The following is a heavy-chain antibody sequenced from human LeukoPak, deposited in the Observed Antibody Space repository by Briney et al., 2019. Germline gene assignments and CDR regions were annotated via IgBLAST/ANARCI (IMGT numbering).Heavy chain of an antibody. V-gene: IGHV3-23*01. D-gene: IGHD2-21*02. Sequence: PGGSLRLSCTASGFAFSIYAMSWVRQPPGKGLEWVSAINANGGTTSYAASVRGRFTISRDNSKNTLYFQLNSLRADDTATYYIARHVGVCGGDCYSDWYFDYWGGGTLLSVPS. CDR2: INANGGTT. J-gene: IGHJ4*02. CDR3: ARHVGVCGGDCYSDWYFDY. CDR1: GFAFSIYA.